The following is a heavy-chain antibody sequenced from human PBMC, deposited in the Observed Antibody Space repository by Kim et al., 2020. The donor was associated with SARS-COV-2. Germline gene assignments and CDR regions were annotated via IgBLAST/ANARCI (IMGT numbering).Heavy chain of an antibody. J-gene: IGHJ5*02. CDR2: INSDGSST. Sequence: GGSLRLSCAASGFTFSSYWMHWVRQAPGKGLVWVSRINSDGSSTSYADSVKGRFTISRDNAKNTLYLQMNSLRAEDAAVYYCARERQQLVQLTSGGNWFDPWGQGTLVTVSS. D-gene: IGHD6-13*01. CDR3: ARERQQLVQLTSGGNWFDP. CDR1: GFTFSSYW. V-gene: IGHV3-74*01.